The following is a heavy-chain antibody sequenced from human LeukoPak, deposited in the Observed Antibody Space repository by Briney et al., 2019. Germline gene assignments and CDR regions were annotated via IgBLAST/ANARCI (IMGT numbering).Heavy chain of an antibody. CDR2: TYYGSKWSN. CDR1: GDSVSSSGVA. J-gene: IGHJ4*02. Sequence: SQTLSLTCALSGDSVSSSGVAWTWIRQSPSRGLEWLGRTYYGSKWSNDYALSVKSRITINPDTSKNQFSLQLSSVTPEDTAVYYCTRGRNSAFDYWGQGTLVTVSS. D-gene: IGHD1-14*01. CDR3: TRGRNSAFDY. V-gene: IGHV6-1*01.